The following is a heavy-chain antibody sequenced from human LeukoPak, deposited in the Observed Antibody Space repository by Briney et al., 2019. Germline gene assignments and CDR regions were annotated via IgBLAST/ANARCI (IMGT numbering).Heavy chain of an antibody. CDR1: GGSISSGSYY. CDR3: ARVPGYCSGGSCYTLLFDY. V-gene: IGHV4-61*02. Sequence: SETLSLTCTVSGGSISSGSYYWSWIRQPAGRGLEWIGRIFTSGTTNYNPSLKSRVTISVDTSKNQFSLKLSSVTAADTAVYYCARVPGYCSGGSCYTLLFDYWGQGTLVTVSS. D-gene: IGHD2-15*01. CDR2: IFTSGTT. J-gene: IGHJ4*02.